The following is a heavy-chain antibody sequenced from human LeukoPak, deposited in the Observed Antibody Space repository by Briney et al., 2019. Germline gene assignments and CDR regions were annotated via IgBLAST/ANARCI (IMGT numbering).Heavy chain of an antibody. CDR3: ARQGVVPAAINY. D-gene: IGHD2-2*02. Sequence: SETLSLTSTVSGGSISSYYWSWIRQPPGKGLEWIGYIYYSGSTNYNPSLKSRVTISVDTSKNQFSLKLSSVTAADTAVYYCARQGVVPAAINYWGQGTLVTVSS. V-gene: IGHV4-59*08. CDR2: IYYSGST. CDR1: GGSISSYY. J-gene: IGHJ4*02.